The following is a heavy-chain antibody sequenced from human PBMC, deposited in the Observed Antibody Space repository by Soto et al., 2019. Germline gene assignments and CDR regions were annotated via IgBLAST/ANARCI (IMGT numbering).Heavy chain of an antibody. CDR2: IDWDDDK. V-gene: IGHV2-70*11. CDR3: ARLGRVDYSKHPNYYYYYMDV. D-gene: IGHD4-4*01. CDR1: GFSLSTSGMC. Sequence: SGPTLVNPTQTLTLTCTFSGFSLSTSGMCVSWIRQPPGKALEWLARIDWDDDKYYSTSLKTRLTISKDTSKNQVVLTMTNMDPVDTATYYCARLGRVDYSKHPNYYYYYMDVWGKGTTVTVSS. J-gene: IGHJ6*03.